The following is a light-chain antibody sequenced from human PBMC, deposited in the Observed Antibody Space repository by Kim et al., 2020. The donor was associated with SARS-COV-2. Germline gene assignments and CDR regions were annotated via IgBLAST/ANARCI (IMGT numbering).Light chain of an antibody. J-gene: IGKJ4*01. CDR1: QSVSSY. CDR2: DAS. V-gene: IGKV3-11*01. CDR3: QQRSNWPT. Sequence: SLAPGERAARACRASQSVSSYVAWYQQKPGQAPRLLIYDASNRATGIPARFSGSGSGTDFTLTISSLEPEDFAVYYCQQRSNWPTFGGGTKVDIK.